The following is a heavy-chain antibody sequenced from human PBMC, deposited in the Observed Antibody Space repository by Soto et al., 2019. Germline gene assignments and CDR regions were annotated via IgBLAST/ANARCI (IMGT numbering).Heavy chain of an antibody. CDR2: INDDGSHT. J-gene: IGHJ4*02. Sequence: EVHLVESGGGLLQPGGSLRLSCAASGFTFSMYWMHWVRQVPGKGPEWVSRINDDGSHTNYADSVKGRFTISRDNAKNTLYLQMNDLRAEDTAVYYCTRWPRSTSTGTGAFWGQGTLVTVSS. D-gene: IGHD1-7*01. CDR3: TRWPRSTSTGTGAF. CDR1: GFTFSMYW. V-gene: IGHV3-74*01.